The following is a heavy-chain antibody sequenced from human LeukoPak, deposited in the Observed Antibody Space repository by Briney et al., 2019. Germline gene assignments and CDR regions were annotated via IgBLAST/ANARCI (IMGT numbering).Heavy chain of an antibody. V-gene: IGHV4-39*01. CDR2: IFYSGST. J-gene: IGHJ6*03. Sequence: PSETLSLTCTVSGGSISTSSYYWGWVRQPPGKGLEWIGNIFYSGSTYYSPSLKSRVTISLDTSRNQFSLKLNSVTAADTAVYYCARHAEYYGDYERGYYYYMDVWGKGTTVTISS. D-gene: IGHD4-17*01. CDR1: GGSISTSSYY. CDR3: ARHAEYYGDYERGYYYYMDV.